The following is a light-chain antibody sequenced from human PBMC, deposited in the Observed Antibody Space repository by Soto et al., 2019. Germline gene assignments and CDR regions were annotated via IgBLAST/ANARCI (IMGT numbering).Light chain of an antibody. CDR3: QQYNNWPQT. J-gene: IGKJ1*01. CDR1: ESISRDY. V-gene: IGKV3-15*01. Sequence: EIVLTQSPGTLSLSPGQRATLSCRASESISRDYLAWYQQRLGQAPRLLIYGASSGATDIPARFSGSGSGTEFTLTISSLQSEDFAEYHCQQYNNWPQTFGQGTKVEIK. CDR2: GAS.